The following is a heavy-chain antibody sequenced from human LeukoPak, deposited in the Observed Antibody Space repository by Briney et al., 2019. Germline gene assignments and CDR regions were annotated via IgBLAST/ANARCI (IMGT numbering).Heavy chain of an antibody. CDR3: ARQLWLRGDWFDP. V-gene: IGHV5-51*01. J-gene: IGHJ5*02. D-gene: IGHD5-18*01. Sequence: GESLKISCKGSGCSFTSFWIGWVRQMPGKGLEWMGIIYPGDSDTRYSPSFQGQVTISADKSISTAYLQWSSLKASDTAMYYCARQLWLRGDWFDPWGQGTLVTVSS. CDR1: GCSFTSFW. CDR2: IYPGDSDT.